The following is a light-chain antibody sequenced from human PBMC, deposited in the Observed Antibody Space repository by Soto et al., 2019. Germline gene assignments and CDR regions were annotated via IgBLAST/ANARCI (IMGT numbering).Light chain of an antibody. CDR3: SSYTSSSTWAVV. CDR1: SSDVGGYNY. CDR2: DVS. V-gene: IGLV2-14*01. Sequence: QPASVSGSPGQSITISCTGTSSDVGGYNYVSWYQQHPGKAPKLMIYDVSNRPSGVSNRFSGSKSGNTASLTISGLQAEDEADYYCSSYTSSSTWAVVFGGGTKLTVL. J-gene: IGLJ2*01.